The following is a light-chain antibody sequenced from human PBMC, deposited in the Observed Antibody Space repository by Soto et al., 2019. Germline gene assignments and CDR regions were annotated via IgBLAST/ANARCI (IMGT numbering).Light chain of an antibody. J-gene: IGKJ2*03. V-gene: IGKV1-5*01. CDR2: DAS. CDR1: QSIDKW. CDR3: HLYNHYYS. Sequence: DIQLTQSPSTLSASVGDRVTITCRASQSIDKWLAWYQQKLGKAPELLIHDASSLESGVPSRFSGSGSGTEFTLTITSLQPDDFATYYLHLYNHYYSFGQGTKLEI.